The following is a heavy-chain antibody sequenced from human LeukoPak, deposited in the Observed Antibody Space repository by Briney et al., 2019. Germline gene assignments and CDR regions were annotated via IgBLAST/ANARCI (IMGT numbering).Heavy chain of an antibody. CDR1: GGSISSYY. CDR2: IYTSGST. Sequence: SETLSLTCTVSGGSISSYYWSWIRQPAGKGLEWIGRIYTSGSTNYNPSLKSRVTMSVDTSKNQFSLKLSSVTAADTAAYYCARDRGGTSGYHYYYYMDVWGKGTTVTVSS. V-gene: IGHV4-4*07. J-gene: IGHJ6*03. CDR3: ARDRGGTSGYHYYYYMDV. D-gene: IGHD2-2*01.